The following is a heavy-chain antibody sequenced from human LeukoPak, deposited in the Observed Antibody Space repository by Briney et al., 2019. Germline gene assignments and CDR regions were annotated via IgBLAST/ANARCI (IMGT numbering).Heavy chain of an antibody. J-gene: IGHJ3*02. CDR1: GFTFSSYS. CDR3: VRVRDGGAFDI. D-gene: IGHD3-10*01. V-gene: IGHV3-48*01. CDR2: ISSSSSTI. Sequence: GGSLRLSCAASGFTFSSYSMNWVRQAPGKGLEWVSYISSSSSTIYYADSVKGRFTISRDNAKNSLFLQMSSLKTEDTAMYYCVRVRDGGAFDIWGQGIMVTVSS.